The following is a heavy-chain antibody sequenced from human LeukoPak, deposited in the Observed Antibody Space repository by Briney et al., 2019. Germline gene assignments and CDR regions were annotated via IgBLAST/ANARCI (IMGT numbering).Heavy chain of an antibody. D-gene: IGHD3-3*01. CDR3: ARHIAVIGYYCFDY. CDR1: GGSISSSSYY. Sequence: PSETLSLTCTVSGGSISSSSYYWGWIRQPPGKGLEWIGSIYYSGSTYYNPSLKSRVTISVDTSKNQFSLKLSSVTAADTAVYYCARHIAVIGYYCFDYWGQGTLVTVSS. V-gene: IGHV4-39*01. CDR2: IYYSGST. J-gene: IGHJ4*02.